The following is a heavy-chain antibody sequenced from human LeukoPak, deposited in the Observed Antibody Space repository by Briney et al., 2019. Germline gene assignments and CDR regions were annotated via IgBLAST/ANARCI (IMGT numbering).Heavy chain of an antibody. CDR3: TRSRSGYPYP. V-gene: IGHV3-11*03. J-gene: IGHJ5*02. CDR1: GFTFSDYY. CDR2: ISATGTDT. Sequence: PGGSLRLSCTGSGFTFSDYYMTWIRQAPGKGLEWISYISATGTDTDYADSVRGRFTISRDNAENSLYLQMNSLRAEDTAMYYCTRSRSGYPYPWGQGTLVTVSS. D-gene: IGHD5-12*01.